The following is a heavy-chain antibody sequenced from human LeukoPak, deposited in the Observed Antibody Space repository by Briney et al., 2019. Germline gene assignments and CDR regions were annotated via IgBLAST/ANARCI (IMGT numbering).Heavy chain of an antibody. D-gene: IGHD4-17*01. Sequence: SETLSLTCTVSGGSISSYYWSWIRQPPGKGLEWIGEINHSGSTNYNPSLKSRVTISVDTSKNQFSLKLSSVTAADTAVYYCARDTPLTTVTTLYYYYGMDVWGQGTTVTVSS. J-gene: IGHJ6*02. CDR1: GGSISSYY. CDR2: INHSGST. CDR3: ARDTPLTTVTTLYYYYGMDV. V-gene: IGHV4-34*01.